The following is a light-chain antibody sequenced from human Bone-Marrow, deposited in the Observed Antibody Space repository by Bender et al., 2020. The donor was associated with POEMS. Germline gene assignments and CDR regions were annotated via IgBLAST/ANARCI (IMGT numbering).Light chain of an antibody. V-gene: IGLV2-14*03. CDR2: DVS. Sequence: QSALTQPASVSGSPGQSITISCTRTSSDVRGYNFVSWYQQHPGKAPKLLIFDVSHRPSGVSNRFSGSKSGNTASLAISGLQAEDEADYYCSSYTTSNIWMFGGGTKLTVL. CDR3: SSYTTSNIWM. CDR1: SSDVRGYNF. J-gene: IGLJ3*02.